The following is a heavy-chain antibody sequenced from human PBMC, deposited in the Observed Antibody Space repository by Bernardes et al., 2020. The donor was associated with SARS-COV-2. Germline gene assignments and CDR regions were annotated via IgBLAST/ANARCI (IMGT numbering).Heavy chain of an antibody. J-gene: IGHJ4*02. CDR1: GFTFDDYA. Sequence: GGSLRLSCAASGFTFDDYAMHWVRQAPGKGLEWVSGISWNSGGIGYADSVKGRFTISRDNAKNSLYLQMNSLRAEDTALYYCAKDRSVAVGDYYFDYWGQGTLVTVSS. CDR2: ISWNSGGI. CDR3: AKDRSVAVGDYYFDY. D-gene: IGHD6-19*01. V-gene: IGHV3-9*01.